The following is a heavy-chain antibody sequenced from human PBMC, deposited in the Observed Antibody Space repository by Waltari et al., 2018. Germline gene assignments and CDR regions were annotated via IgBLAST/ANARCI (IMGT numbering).Heavy chain of an antibody. D-gene: IGHD3-22*01. V-gene: IGHV3-33*01. CDR2: RWYDGSNK. CDR3: ARDQSGDSSGNPTYYFDY. J-gene: IGHJ4*02. Sequence: QVQLVESGGGVVQPGRSLRLSCAASGFTFSSYGMHWVRQAPGKGLEWVAVRWYDGSNKYYADSVKGRFTISRHNSKNTLYLQMNSLRAEDTAVYYCARDQSGDSSGNPTYYFDYWGQGTLVTVSS. CDR1: GFTFSSYG.